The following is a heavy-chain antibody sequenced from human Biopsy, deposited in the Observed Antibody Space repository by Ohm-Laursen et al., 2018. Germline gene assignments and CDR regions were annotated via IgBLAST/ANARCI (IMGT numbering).Heavy chain of an antibody. CDR2: VYYTGST. CDR3: ARDRGYYSDGTVPGYFDL. V-gene: IGHV4-59*01. J-gene: IGHJ2*01. CDR1: GDSISSYY. Sequence: PSQTLSLTCTVSGDSISSYYWSWIRQPPGKGLEWIGYVYYTGSTDYNPSLQSRVTISVDTSKNHFSLRLRSVTPADTAIYCARDRGYYSDGTVPGYFDLWGRGTLVTVSS. D-gene: IGHD3-22*01.